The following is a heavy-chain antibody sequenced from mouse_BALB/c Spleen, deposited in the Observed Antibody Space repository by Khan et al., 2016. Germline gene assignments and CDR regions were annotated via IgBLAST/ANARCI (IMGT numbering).Heavy chain of an antibody. CDR3: ARGILRFYYSLDY. Sequence: QVQLQQPGTELVKPGASVKLSCKASAYTLTNYYMYWMKQRPGQGLEWIGGINPSNGGTKFNEKLKSKATLTVDKSSSTAYMQLSSLTSEDSAVHYCARGILRFYYSLDYWGQGTSVTVSS. D-gene: IGHD1-1*01. V-gene: IGHV1-53*01. CDR2: INPSNGGT. J-gene: IGHJ4*01. CDR1: AYTLTNYY.